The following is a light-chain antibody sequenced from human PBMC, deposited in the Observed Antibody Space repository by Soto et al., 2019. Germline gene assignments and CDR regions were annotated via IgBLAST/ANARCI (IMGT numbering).Light chain of an antibody. CDR2: KVS. J-gene: IGLJ1*01. CDR1: SSDVGGYEF. CDR3: SSFTSAYAFG. V-gene: IGLV2-14*01. Sequence: QTSLTKPASASGAPGQSIAISCTGTSSDVGGYEFVSWYQQHPGKAPKLLISKVSNRTPGASDRFSGSKSGNTASLTISGLQAEAEADYYCSSFTSAYAFGFGRGPTLTVL.